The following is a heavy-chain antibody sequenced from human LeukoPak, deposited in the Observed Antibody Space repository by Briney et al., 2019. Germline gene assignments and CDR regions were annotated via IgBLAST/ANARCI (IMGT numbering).Heavy chain of an antibody. CDR1: GGSISSGGYS. Sequence: PSETLSLTCTVSGGSISSGGYSWSWIRQHPGKGLEWIGYIYYSGSTYYNPSLKSRVTISVDTSKNQFSLKLSSVTAADTAVYYCARAAGVVTVYYYGMDVWGQGTTVTVSS. J-gene: IGHJ6*02. D-gene: IGHD3-3*01. V-gene: IGHV4-31*03. CDR2: IYYSGST. CDR3: ARAAGVVTVYYYGMDV.